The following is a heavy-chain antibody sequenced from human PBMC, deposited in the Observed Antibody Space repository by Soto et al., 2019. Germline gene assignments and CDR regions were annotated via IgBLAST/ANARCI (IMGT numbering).Heavy chain of an antibody. J-gene: IGHJ4*02. Sequence: GGSLRLSCAASGFTFSSYAMSWVRQAPGKGLEWVSAISGSGGSTYYADSVKGRFTISRDNSKNTLYLQMNSLRAEDTAVYYCAKPKKTYYYDSSGYYFLGWGQGTLVTVSS. V-gene: IGHV3-23*01. CDR2: ISGSGGST. CDR1: GFTFSSYA. CDR3: AKPKKTYYYDSSGYYFLG. D-gene: IGHD3-22*01.